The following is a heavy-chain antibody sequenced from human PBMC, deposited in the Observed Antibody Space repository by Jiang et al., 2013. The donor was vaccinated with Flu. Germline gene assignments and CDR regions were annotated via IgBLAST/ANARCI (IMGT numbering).Heavy chain of an antibody. J-gene: IGHJ2*01. CDR2: T. CDR3: ARLYYYYDSSGYYYGAFDL. V-gene: IGHV1-46*01. D-gene: IGHD3-22*01. Sequence: TSYAQKFQGRVTMTRDTSTSTVYMELSSLRSEDTAVYYCARLYYYYDSSGYYYGAFDLWGRGTLVTVSS.